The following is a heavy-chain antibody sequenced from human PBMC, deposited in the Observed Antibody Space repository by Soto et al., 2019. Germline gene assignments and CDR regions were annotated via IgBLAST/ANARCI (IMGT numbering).Heavy chain of an antibody. CDR2: IYSGGAT. J-gene: IGHJ2*01. CDR3: ARVDYGDYGWYFDL. D-gene: IGHD4-17*01. CDR1: GFTVTNKY. V-gene: IGHV3-53*01. Sequence: EVRLVESGGGLIQPGGSLRLSCAASGFTVTNKYMTWVRQAPGKGLEWVSIIYSGGATSYADSVKGRFTISRDNSKDILYLRMNRLRAEDTAVYYCARVDYGDYGWYFDLWGRGTLVTVSS.